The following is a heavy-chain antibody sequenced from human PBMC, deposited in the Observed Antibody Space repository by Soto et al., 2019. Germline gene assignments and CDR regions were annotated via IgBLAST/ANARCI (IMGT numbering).Heavy chain of an antibody. J-gene: IGHJ4*02. CDR3: AKAPASSMTASRPFDY. V-gene: IGHV3-23*01. CDR1: GITFSNYA. CDR2: ISGSGGST. D-gene: IGHD6-6*01. Sequence: GGSLRLSCAASGITFSNYAMSWVRQAPGKGLEWVSAISGSGGSTYYADSVKGRFTIARDNSKSTLYLQMNSLRAEDTAVYYCAKAPASSMTASRPFDYWGQGTLVTVS.